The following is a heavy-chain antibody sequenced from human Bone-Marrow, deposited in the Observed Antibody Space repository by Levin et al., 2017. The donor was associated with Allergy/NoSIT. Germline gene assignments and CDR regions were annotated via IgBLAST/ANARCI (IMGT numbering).Heavy chain of an antibody. CDR2: MYYSGST. V-gene: IGHV4-59*13. CDR3: AREYSYGLHDAFDF. Sequence: PSETLSLTCTVSGASISTYYWSWIRQPPGKGLEWIGYMYYSGSTNYNPSLKSRVTISLDTSKNQFSLRLRSVTAADTAVYFCAREYSYGLHDAFDFWGQGTMVTVSS. CDR1: GASISTYY. D-gene: IGHD5-18*01. J-gene: IGHJ3*01.